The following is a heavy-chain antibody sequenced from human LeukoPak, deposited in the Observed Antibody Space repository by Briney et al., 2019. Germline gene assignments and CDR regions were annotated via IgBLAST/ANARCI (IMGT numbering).Heavy chain of an antibody. CDR1: GFAFDSP. CDR3: ARDTDFAFDI. V-gene: IGHV3-48*01. D-gene: IGHD3/OR15-3a*01. CDR2: IRRESEII. J-gene: IGHJ3*02. Sequence: GGSLRLSCAAYGFAFDSPMNWVPQAPGKGLEWVSHIRRESEIIKYADSVKGRFTISRDNAKKSLYLQMNSLRAEDTAVYYCARDTDFAFDIWGQGTMVTVSS.